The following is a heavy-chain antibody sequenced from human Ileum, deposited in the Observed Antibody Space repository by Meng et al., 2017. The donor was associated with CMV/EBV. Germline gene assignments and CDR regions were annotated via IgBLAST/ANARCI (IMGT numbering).Heavy chain of an antibody. CDR3: TKGGFDS. V-gene: IGHV3-30*02. J-gene: IGHJ4*02. CDR1: GFPFNIYD. D-gene: IGHD2-15*01. CDR2: IRHDGSED. Sequence: QVQVGEAGGGVVQPGGPLRLSCVTSGFPFNIYDMHWVRQAPGKGLDWVTCIRHDGSEDFYVDSVKGRFTISRDNSKNTLYLQMNSLRVDDPALYYCTKGGFDSWGQGTLVTVSS.